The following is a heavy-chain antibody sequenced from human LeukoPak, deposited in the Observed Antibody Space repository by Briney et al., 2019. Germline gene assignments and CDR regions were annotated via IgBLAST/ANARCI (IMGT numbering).Heavy chain of an antibody. CDR2: ISYDGSNK. V-gene: IGHV3-30-3*01. D-gene: IGHD3-10*01. CDR1: GFTFSCYA. Sequence: GGSLRLSCAASGFTFSCYALHWVRQAPGKGLEWVAIISYDGSNKYYADSVKGRFTISRDDSKNTLYLQMNSLRAEDTALYYCAKEGLGPILTGYFDYWGQGTLVTVSS. J-gene: IGHJ4*02. CDR3: AKEGLGPILTGYFDY.